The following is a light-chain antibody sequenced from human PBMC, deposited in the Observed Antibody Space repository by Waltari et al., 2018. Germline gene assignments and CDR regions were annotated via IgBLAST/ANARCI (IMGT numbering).Light chain of an antibody. Sequence: SSELTQDPAVSVALGQTVRITCQGDRLRTYYATWYQQKPGQAPTVVMYGRNKRPSGIPARVSGSSSGNMASLTITGAQAEDEADYYCNCRDSSGDLHWVFGGGTKVTVL. CDR3: NCRDSSGDLHWV. J-gene: IGLJ3*02. CDR1: RLRTYY. V-gene: IGLV3-19*01. CDR2: GRN.